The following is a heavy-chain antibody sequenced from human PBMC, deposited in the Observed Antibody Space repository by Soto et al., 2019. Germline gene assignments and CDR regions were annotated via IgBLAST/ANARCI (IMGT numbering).Heavy chain of an antibody. J-gene: IGHJ4*02. V-gene: IGHV3-23*01. CDR3: AKGGSSWSYFDY. CDR1: GFTFSSYA. Sequence: EVQLLESGGGLVQPGGSLRLSCAASGFTFSSYAMSWVRQAPGKGLEWVSTISASGGGTYYADSVKGRFTISRDNSKNTLYLQMNSLIAEDTAVYYCAKGGSSWSYFDYWGQGTLVTVSS. CDR2: ISASGGGT. D-gene: IGHD6-13*01.